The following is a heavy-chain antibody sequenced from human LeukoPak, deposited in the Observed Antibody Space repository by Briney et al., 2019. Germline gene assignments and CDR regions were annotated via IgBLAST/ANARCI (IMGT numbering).Heavy chain of an antibody. D-gene: IGHD3-10*01. CDR2: INHSGST. V-gene: IGHV4-34*01. Sequence: SETLSLTCAVYGGSFSGYYWSWIRQPPGKGLEWIGEINHSGSTNYNPSLKSRVTISVDTSKNQFSLKLSSVTAADTAVYYCARVGAGGGYYYYYMDVWGKGTTVTVSS. J-gene: IGHJ6*03. CDR1: GGSFSGYY. CDR3: ARVGAGGGYYYYYMDV.